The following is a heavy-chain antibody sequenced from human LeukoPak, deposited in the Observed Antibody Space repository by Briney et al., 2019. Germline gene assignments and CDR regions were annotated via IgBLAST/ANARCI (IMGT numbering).Heavy chain of an antibody. J-gene: IGHJ6*02. D-gene: IGHD3-10*01. Sequence: GGSLRLSCAASGFTFNSYSMIWVRQAPGKGLEWVSSSSGSGGYIYYADSVRGRFSVSRDNAKNSLFLQMNSLRVEDTAVYYCARASEWFGESSGGMDVWGQGTTVIVSS. CDR1: GFTFNSYS. V-gene: IGHV3-21*01. CDR2: SSGSGGYI. CDR3: ARASEWFGESSGGMDV.